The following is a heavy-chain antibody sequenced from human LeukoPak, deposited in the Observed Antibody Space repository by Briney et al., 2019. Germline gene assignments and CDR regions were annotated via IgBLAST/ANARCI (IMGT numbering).Heavy chain of an antibody. J-gene: IGHJ6*02. D-gene: IGHD5-18*01. CDR2: ISGSGGNT. V-gene: IGHV3-23*01. CDR1: GFTFSTYV. Sequence: GGSLRLSCAASGFTFSTYVMSWVRQAPGKALEWVSSISGSGGNTYYADSVKGRFTISRDNSKNTLSLQMNSLRAEDTAIYYCARAVDTANYYYGMDVWGQGTTVTVSS. CDR3: ARAVDTANYYYGMDV.